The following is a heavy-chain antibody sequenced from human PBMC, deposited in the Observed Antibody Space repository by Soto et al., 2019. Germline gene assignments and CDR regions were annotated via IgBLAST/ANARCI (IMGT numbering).Heavy chain of an antibody. CDR3: ARAPDALYSSSWYFDY. CDR1: GYTFTSYA. V-gene: IGHV1-3*01. CDR2: INAGNGNT. D-gene: IGHD6-13*01. J-gene: IGHJ4*02. Sequence: QVQLVQSGAEVKKPGASVKVSCKASGYTFTSYAMHWVRQAPGQRLEWMGWINAGNGNTKYSQKFQGRVTITRDTSASTAYMELSSLRSEDTAVYYCARAPDALYSSSWYFDYWGQGTLVTVSS.